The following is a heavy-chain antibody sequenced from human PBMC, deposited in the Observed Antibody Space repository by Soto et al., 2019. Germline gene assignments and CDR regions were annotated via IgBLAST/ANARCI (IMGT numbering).Heavy chain of an antibody. CDR2: LIPIFGTG. CDR3: AIDRMHVGRTGYSGRRLLDP. V-gene: IGHV1-69*13. D-gene: IGHD2-8*02. Sequence: SVKVSCKASGGTFKNNGVTWVRQAPGQGLEWMGGLIPIFGTGSYAQRFQGRVTLIADESTSTAYMELNSLRSEDTAVYYCAIDRMHVGRTGYSGRRLLDPWGQGTLVTVSS. J-gene: IGHJ5*02. CDR1: GGTFKNNG.